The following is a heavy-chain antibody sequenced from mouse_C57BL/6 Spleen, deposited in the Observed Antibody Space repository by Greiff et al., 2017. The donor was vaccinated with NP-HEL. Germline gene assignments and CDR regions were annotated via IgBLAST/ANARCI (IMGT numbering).Heavy chain of an antibody. CDR1: GYTFTSYW. J-gene: IGHJ2*01. V-gene: IGHV1-69*01. Sequence: VQLQQPGAELVMPGASVKLSCQASGYTFTSYWMHWVKQRPGQGLEWIGEIDPSDSYTNYNQKFKGKSTLTVDKSSSTAYMQLSSLTSEDSAVYYCATLHYYGSSYNYWGQGTTLTVSS. CDR2: IDPSDSYT. D-gene: IGHD1-1*01. CDR3: ATLHYYGSSYNY.